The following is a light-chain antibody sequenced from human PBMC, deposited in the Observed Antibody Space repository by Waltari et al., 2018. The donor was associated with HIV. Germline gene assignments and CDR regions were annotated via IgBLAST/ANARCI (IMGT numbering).Light chain of an antibody. J-gene: IGLJ1*01. Sequence: QSALTQPASVSGSPGQSITISCTGTSSDVGGYNYVSWYQQHPGKAPKFMIYEVSNRPSGVSKRFSGYKSGNTASLTISGLQAEDEADYYCSSYTSTSTGVFGTGTKVTVL. CDR2: EVS. CDR3: SSYTSTSTGV. V-gene: IGLV2-14*01. CDR1: SSDVGGYNY.